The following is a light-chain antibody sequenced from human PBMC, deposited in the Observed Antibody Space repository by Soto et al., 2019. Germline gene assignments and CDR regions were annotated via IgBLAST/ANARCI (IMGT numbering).Light chain of an antibody. CDR3: QQRSNWHPLT. J-gene: IGKJ5*01. CDR1: QSVSSY. V-gene: IGKV3-11*01. Sequence: EIVLTQSPATLSLSPGERATLSCRASQSVSSYLAWYQQKPGQAPMLLIYDASNRATGIPARFSGSGSGTDLTLTISSLEPEDFSVYYCQQRSNWHPLTFGQGTRLEIK. CDR2: DAS.